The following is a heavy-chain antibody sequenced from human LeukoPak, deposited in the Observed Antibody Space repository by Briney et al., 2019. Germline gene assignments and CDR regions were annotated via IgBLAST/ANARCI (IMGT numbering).Heavy chain of an antibody. Sequence: SETLSLTCTVSGGSISSSYWGWIRQPPGKGLEWIGTTYNSWRNYYNPSLKSRVTISGDTSKNQFSLKVTSVTAADTAVYYCARFSGYIYGYDYWGQGTLVTVSS. CDR1: GGSISSSY. J-gene: IGHJ4*02. D-gene: IGHD5-18*01. V-gene: IGHV4-39*01. CDR2: TYNSWRN. CDR3: ARFSGYIYGYDY.